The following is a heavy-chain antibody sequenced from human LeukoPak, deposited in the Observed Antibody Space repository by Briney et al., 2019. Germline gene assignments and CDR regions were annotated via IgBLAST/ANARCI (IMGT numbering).Heavy chain of an antibody. Sequence: GRSLRLSCAASGFTFSSYGMHWVRQAPGKGLEWVAVISYDGSNKYYADSVKGRFTISRDNSKNTLYLQMNSLRAEDTAVYYCARDPLLWFGESSDYWSQGTLVTVSS. J-gene: IGHJ4*02. D-gene: IGHD3-10*01. CDR2: ISYDGSNK. CDR1: GFTFSSYG. CDR3: ARDPLLWFGESSDY. V-gene: IGHV3-30*03.